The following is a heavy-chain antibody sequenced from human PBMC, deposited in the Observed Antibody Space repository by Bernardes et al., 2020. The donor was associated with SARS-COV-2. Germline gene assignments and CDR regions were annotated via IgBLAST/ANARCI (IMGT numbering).Heavy chain of an antibody. CDR2: IYPGDSEA. Sequence: GESLKISCKASGYRFTSYWIAWVRQMPGKGLEWMGIIYPGDSEARYSPAFQGQVTMSVDKSINTAYVQWSSLKASDSATYYCARRWDYTGAPHFGMDVWGKGTTVIVSS. CDR3: ARRWDYTGAPHFGMDV. D-gene: IGHD2-8*02. J-gene: IGHJ6*04. CDR1: GYRFTSYW. V-gene: IGHV5-51*01.